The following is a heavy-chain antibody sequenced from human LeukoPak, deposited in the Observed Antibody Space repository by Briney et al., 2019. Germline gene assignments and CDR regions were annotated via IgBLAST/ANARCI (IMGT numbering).Heavy chain of an antibody. J-gene: IGHJ6*03. CDR1: GFTFSNYA. Sequence: GGSLRLSCAVSGFTFSNYAMSWVRQAPGKGLEWVSAISGSGGRTYYADSVKGRFTISRDNSKYTLYLQMNSLRAEDTAVYYCAKDTSAWWYHRAYMNVWGTGTTVTVSS. CDR3: AKDTSAWWYHRAYMNV. D-gene: IGHD2-15*01. V-gene: IGHV3-23*01. CDR2: ISGSGGRT.